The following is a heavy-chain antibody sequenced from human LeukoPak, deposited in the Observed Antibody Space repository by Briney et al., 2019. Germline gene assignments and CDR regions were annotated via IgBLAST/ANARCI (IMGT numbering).Heavy chain of an antibody. CDR2: ISAYNGNT. V-gene: IGHV1-18*01. D-gene: IGHD3-16*01. J-gene: IGHJ4*02. CDR1: GYTFTSYG. Sequence: ASVKVSCKASGYTFTSYGISWVRQAPGQGLKWMGWISAYNGNTNYAQKLQGRVTMTTDTSTSTAYMELRSLRSDDTAVYYCARDQYDYVWGSYEDSPFDYWGQGTLVTVSS. CDR3: ARDQYDYVWGSYEDSPFDY.